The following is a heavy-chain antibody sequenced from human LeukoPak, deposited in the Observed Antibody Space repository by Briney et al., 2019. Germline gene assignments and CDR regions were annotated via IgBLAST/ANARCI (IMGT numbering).Heavy chain of an antibody. V-gene: IGHV1-69*05. D-gene: IGHD2-21*01. Sequence: SVKVSCKASGGTFSSYAISWVRQAPGQGLEWMGGIIPIFGTANYAQKFQGRVTITTDESTSTAYMELSSLRSEDTAVYYCAAAYCGGDCYSSIDYWGQGTLVTVSS. J-gene: IGHJ4*02. CDR2: IIPIFGTA. CDR3: AAAYCGGDCYSSIDY. CDR1: GGTFSSYA.